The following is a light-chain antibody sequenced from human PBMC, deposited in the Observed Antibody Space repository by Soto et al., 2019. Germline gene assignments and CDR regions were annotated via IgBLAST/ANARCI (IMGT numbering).Light chain of an antibody. CDR3: QSYDTTLSAWV. V-gene: IGLV1-40*01. CDR1: SSNIGSSYD. Sequence: QSVLTQPPSVSGAPGQRVTISCTGTSSNIGSSYDVHWYQQLPGTAPKLFIYASTHRPSGVPDRFSGSRSATSASLAISGLQAEDEADYYCQSYDTTLSAWVFGGGTKVTVL. J-gene: IGLJ3*02. CDR2: AST.